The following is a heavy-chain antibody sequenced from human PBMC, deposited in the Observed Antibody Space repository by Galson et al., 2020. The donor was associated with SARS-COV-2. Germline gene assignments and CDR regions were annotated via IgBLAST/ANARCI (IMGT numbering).Heavy chain of an antibody. V-gene: IGHV4-61*02. CDR1: GGSLSSGGYY. CDR2: LYISESS. CDR3: ARETYYYDSVGYWTPNSFDY. J-gene: IGHJ4*02. D-gene: IGHD3-22*01. Sequence: SETLSLTCTVSGGSLSSGGYYWSWIRQPAGQGLEWIGRLYISESSGYNPSLNSRVTISVDTSKNQFSLKMTSVTAADTAVYYCARETYYYDSVGYWTPNSFDYWGQGTQVTVSS.